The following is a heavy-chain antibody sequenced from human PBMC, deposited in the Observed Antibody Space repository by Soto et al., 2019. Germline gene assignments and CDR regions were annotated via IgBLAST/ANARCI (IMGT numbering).Heavy chain of an antibody. Sequence: EVQLVESGGGLVQPGRSLRLSCAASGFTFDDYAMHWVRQAPGKGLEWVSGISWNSGSIGYADSVKGRFTISRDNAKNSLYLQMNSLRAEDTALYYCAKGALGGSRWVDYWGQGTLVTVSS. J-gene: IGHJ4*02. CDR2: ISWNSGSI. D-gene: IGHD6-19*01. CDR1: GFTFDDYA. CDR3: AKGALGGSRWVDY. V-gene: IGHV3-9*01.